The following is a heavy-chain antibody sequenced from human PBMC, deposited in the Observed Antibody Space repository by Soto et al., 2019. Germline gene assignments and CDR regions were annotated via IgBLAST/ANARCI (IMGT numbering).Heavy chain of an antibody. J-gene: IGHJ4*02. CDR1: CYSFGSDYH. D-gene: IGHD6-13*01. Sequence: SETLSLTCDVSCYSFGSDYHCCWRRQPPGKGLQWIANFDLTGTTYYNPSLKSRVTISVDTSKNQFYLKVSSVTASDTAVYYCARMSPSSWYDYWGQGTQVTVSS. CDR2: FDLTGTT. V-gene: IGHV4-38-2*01. CDR3: ARMSPSSWYDY.